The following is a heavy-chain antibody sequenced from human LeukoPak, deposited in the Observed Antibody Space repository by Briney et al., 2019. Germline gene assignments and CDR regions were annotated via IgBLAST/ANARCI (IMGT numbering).Heavy chain of an antibody. CDR1: GGSISSYY. Sequence: PSETLSLTCTVSGGSISSYYWGWIRQPPGKGLEWIGYIYYSGSTNYNPSLKSRVTISVDTSKNQFSLKLSSVTAAHTAVYYCARVPFLEWLRPYYYYMDVWGKGTTVTVSS. CDR3: ARVPFLEWLRPYYYYMDV. V-gene: IGHV4-59*01. D-gene: IGHD3-3*01. CDR2: IYYSGST. J-gene: IGHJ6*03.